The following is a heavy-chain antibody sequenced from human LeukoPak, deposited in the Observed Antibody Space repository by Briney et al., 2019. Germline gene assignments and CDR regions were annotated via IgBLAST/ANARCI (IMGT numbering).Heavy chain of an antibody. V-gene: IGHV3-48*01. Sequence: PGGSLRLSCAASGFTFSNYNMNWVRQAPGKGLEWLSYISTSSGAIYYADSVKGRFTISIDNAKNSLYLQMSSLRAEDTAVYYCARVKWSSAWSGYWGQGVLVTVSS. CDR3: ARVKWSSAWSGY. CDR1: GFTFSNYN. J-gene: IGHJ4*02. D-gene: IGHD6-19*01. CDR2: ISTSSGAI.